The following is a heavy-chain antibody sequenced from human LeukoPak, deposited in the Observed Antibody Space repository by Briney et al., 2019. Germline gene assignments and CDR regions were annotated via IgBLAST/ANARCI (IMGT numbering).Heavy chain of an antibody. V-gene: IGHV4-59*02. CDR3: ARDGASGVDIVAHTFDY. J-gene: IGHJ4*02. Sequence: SETLSLTCTVSGGSVSSYYWSWIRQSPGKGLEWIGYIRHSGGTNYNPSLKSRAAISVETSKNQFSLKLRSVTAADTAVYYCARDGASGVDIVAHTFDYWGQGTLVTVSS. CDR1: GGSVSSYY. CDR2: IRHSGGT. D-gene: IGHD5-12*01.